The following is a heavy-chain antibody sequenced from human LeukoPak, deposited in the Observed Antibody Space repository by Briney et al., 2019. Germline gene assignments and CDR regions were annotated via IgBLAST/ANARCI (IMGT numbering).Heavy chain of an antibody. D-gene: IGHD3-16*02. CDR3: ARVYRRSDYVWGSYRLLVFFDY. V-gene: IGHV4-38-2*02. CDR2: IYHSGST. J-gene: IGHJ4*02. Sequence: SETLSLTCTVSGYSISSGYYWGWIRQPPGKGLEWIGSIYHSGSTYYNPSLKSRVTISVDTSKNQFSLKLSSVTAADTAVYYCARVYRRSDYVWGSYRLLVFFDYWGQGTLVTVSS. CDR1: GYSISSGYY.